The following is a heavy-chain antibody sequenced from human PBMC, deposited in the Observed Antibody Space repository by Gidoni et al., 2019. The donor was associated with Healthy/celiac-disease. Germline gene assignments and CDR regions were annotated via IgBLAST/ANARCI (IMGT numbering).Heavy chain of an antibody. Sequence: QVQLVESGGGLVQPGRSLRLSCAASGFTFSSYGLAWVRQAPGKGLEWVAVIWDDGSNKYYADSVKGRFTISRDNSKNTLYLQMNSLRAEDTAVYYCARVSEVAADYYYYYGMDVWGQGTTVTVSS. CDR1: GFTFSSYG. CDR2: IWDDGSNK. CDR3: ARVSEVAADYYYYYGMDV. D-gene: IGHD6-13*01. J-gene: IGHJ6*02. V-gene: IGHV3-33*08.